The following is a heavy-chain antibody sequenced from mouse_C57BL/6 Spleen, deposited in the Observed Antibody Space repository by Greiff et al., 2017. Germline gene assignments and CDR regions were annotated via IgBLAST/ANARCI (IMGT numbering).Heavy chain of an antibody. CDR3: ARHAYYYGTLYAMDD. J-gene: IGHJ4*01. V-gene: IGHV1-62-2*01. D-gene: IGHD1-1*01. Sequence: QVQLKESGAELVKPGASVKLSCKASGYTFTEYTIHWVKQRSGQGLEWIGWFYPGSGSIKYNEKFKDKATVTADKSSSTVYMELSRLTSEDAAVYFCARHAYYYGTLYAMDDWGQGTSVTVSS. CDR1: GYTFTEYT. CDR2: FYPGSGSI.